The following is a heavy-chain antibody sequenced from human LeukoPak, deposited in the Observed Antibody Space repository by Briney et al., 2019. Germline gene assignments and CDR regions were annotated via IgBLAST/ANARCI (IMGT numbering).Heavy chain of an antibody. Sequence: SETLSLTCAVYGGSFSGYYWSWIRQPPGKGLEWIGEINHSGSTNYNPSLKSRVTISVDTSENQFSLKLSSVTAADTAVYYCARRPVVAVLGAFDIWGQGTMVTVSS. CDR3: ARRPVVAVLGAFDI. J-gene: IGHJ3*02. V-gene: IGHV4-34*01. D-gene: IGHD3-22*01. CDR1: GGSFSGYY. CDR2: INHSGST.